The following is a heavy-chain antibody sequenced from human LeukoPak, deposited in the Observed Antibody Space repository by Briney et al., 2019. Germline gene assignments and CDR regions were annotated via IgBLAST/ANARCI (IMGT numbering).Heavy chain of an antibody. D-gene: IGHD6-13*01. CDR3: ARSYSSSPGFDY. J-gene: IGHJ4*02. CDR1: GGSISSSNW. CDR2: IYHSGST. V-gene: IGHV4-4*02. Sequence: SETRSLTCAVSGGSISSSNWWSWVRQPPGKGLEWIGEIYHSGSTNYNPSLKSRVTISVDKSKNQFSLKLSSVTAADTAVYYCARSYSSSPGFDYWGQGTLVTVSS.